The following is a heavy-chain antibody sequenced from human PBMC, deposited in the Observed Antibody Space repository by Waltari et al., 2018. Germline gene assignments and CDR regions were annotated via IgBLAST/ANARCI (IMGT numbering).Heavy chain of an antibody. J-gene: IGHJ4*02. V-gene: IGHV3-23*01. CDR3: AKGGSPLQDYFDY. D-gene: IGHD6-25*01. Sequence: EVQLLESGGGLVQPGGSLRLSCAASGFTFSSYAMSWVRQAPGKGLEWVSAIRGSGGSTYYADSVKGRFTISRDNSKNTLYLQMNSLRAEDTAVYYCAKGGSPLQDYFDYWGQGTLVTVSS. CDR2: IRGSGGST. CDR1: GFTFSSYA.